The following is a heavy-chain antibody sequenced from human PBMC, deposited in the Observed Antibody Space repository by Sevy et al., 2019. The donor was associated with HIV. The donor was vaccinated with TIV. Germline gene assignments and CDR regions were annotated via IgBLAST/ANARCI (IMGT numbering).Heavy chain of an antibody. CDR3: AKKMGGGSGMAFLVDY. CDR2: ISGTGDYP. D-gene: IGHD5-18*01. Sequence: GGSLRLSCAASGFTVSKFAMGWVRQAPGKGLDWISVISGTGDYPYYADSVKGRFTISRDNSKNTLFLQMNSLRAEDTAIFYCAKKMGGGSGMAFLVDYWGQGTLVTVSS. CDR1: GFTVSKFA. V-gene: IGHV3-23*01. J-gene: IGHJ4*02.